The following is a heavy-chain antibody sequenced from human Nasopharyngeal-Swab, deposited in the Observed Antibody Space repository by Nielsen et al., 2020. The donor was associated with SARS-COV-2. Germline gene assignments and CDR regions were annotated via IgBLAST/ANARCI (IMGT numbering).Heavy chain of an antibody. CDR1: GFTFSSYS. D-gene: IGHD3-9*01. J-gene: IGHJ4*02. V-gene: IGHV3-21*01. CDR3: ASPKNYDILTGTNY. Sequence: GESLKISCAASGFTFSSYSMNWVRQAPGKGLEWVSSISSSSSYIYYADSVKGRFTISRDNAKNSLYLQMNSLRAEDTAVYYCASPKNYDILTGTNYWGQGTLVTVSS. CDR2: ISSSSSYI.